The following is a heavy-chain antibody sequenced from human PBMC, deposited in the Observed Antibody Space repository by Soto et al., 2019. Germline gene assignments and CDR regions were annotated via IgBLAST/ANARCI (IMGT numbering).Heavy chain of an antibody. J-gene: IGHJ3*01. D-gene: IGHD5-12*01. CDR1: GDSVSSGSYY. CDR2: IYYSGST. V-gene: IGHV4-61*01. Sequence: PSETLSLTCTVSGDSVSSGSYYWSWIRQPPGKGLEWIGYIYYSGSTRYNPSLKSRVTISVDTSKNQFSLKLSSVTAADTAVYYCARDREMATIGAFDVWGQGTMVTVS. CDR3: ARDREMATIGAFDV.